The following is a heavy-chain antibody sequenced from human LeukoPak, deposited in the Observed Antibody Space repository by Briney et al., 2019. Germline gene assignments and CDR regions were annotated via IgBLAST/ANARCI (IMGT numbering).Heavy chain of an antibody. CDR2: ISYDGSHK. Sequence: GSLRLSCAASGFTFSSYGVHWVRQAPGKGLEWVAVISYDGSHKYYADSVKGRFTISRDNSKNTLYLQMNSLRAEDTAVYYCAKRYDSSGYWYYFDYWGQGTLVTVSS. V-gene: IGHV3-30*18. J-gene: IGHJ4*02. CDR1: GFTFSSYG. D-gene: IGHD3-22*01. CDR3: AKRYDSSGYWYYFDY.